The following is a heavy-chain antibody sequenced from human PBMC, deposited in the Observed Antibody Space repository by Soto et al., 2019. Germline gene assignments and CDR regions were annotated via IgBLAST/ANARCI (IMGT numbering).Heavy chain of an antibody. J-gene: IGHJ4*02. Sequence: QLQLQESGPGLVKPSETLSLTCTVSGGSISSSSYYWGWIRQPPGKGLEWIGSIYYSGSTYYNPSLKSRVTISVDTSKNQFSLKLSSVTAADTAVYYCARQRSSSGSSYYFDYWGQGTLVTVSS. CDR2: IYYSGST. V-gene: IGHV4-39*01. D-gene: IGHD6-19*01. CDR1: GGSISSSSYY. CDR3: ARQRSSSGSSYYFDY.